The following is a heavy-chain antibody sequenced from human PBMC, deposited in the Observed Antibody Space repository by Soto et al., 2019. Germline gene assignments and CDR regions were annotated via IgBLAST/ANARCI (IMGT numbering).Heavy chain of an antibody. D-gene: IGHD1-26*01. Sequence: SETLSLTCAVSGSSISSGGYSWSWIRQPPGKGLEWIGYIYHSGSTYYNPSLKSRVTISVDRSKNQFSLKLSSVTAADTAVYYCARTPTPWGQGTLVTV. CDR3: ARTPTP. CDR1: GSSISSGGYS. CDR2: IYHSGST. V-gene: IGHV4-30-2*01. J-gene: IGHJ5*02.